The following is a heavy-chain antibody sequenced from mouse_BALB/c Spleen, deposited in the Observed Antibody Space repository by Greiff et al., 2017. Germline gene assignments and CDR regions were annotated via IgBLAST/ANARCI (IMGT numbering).Heavy chain of an antibody. D-gene: IGHD1-3*01. CDR2: ISSGGSYT. V-gene: IGHV5-6*01. CDR1: GFTFSSYG. Sequence: EVQLQESGGDLVKPGGSLKLSCAASGFTFSSYGMSWVRQTPDKRLEWVATISSGGSYTYYPDSVKGRFTISRDNAKNTLYLQMSSLKSEDTAMYYCARRGDNSWFAYWGQGTLVTVSA. J-gene: IGHJ3*01. CDR3: ARRGDNSWFAY.